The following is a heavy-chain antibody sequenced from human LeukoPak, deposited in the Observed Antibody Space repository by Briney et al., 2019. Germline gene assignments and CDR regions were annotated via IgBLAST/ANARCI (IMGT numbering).Heavy chain of an antibody. V-gene: IGHV3-53*05. CDR2: IYSGGST. J-gene: IGHJ5*02. CDR1: GFTVSSDY. Sequence: GGSLRLSCAASGFTVSSDYMSWVRQAPGKGLEWVSDIYSGGSTYHADSVKGRFTISRDKSKNTVYLQMNSLRFEDTAMYYCARNWFDPWGQGTLVTVSS. CDR3: ARNWFDP.